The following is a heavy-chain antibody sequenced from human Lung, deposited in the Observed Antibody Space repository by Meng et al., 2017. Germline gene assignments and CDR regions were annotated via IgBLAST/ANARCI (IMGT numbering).Heavy chain of an antibody. Sequence: LRGAGPDRGKPSGTLSLTCAVSGGSITSSTWWSWVRQTPGKGLEWFGEIFPSGSTNYNPPLESRVTISVDKSKNQFSLKVYSVTAADTATYYCARFDISSSGRGDYWGQGILVTVSS. J-gene: IGHJ4*02. CDR2: IFPSGST. D-gene: IGHD1-26*01. CDR3: ARFDISSSGRGDY. V-gene: IGHV4-4*02. CDR1: GGSITSSTW.